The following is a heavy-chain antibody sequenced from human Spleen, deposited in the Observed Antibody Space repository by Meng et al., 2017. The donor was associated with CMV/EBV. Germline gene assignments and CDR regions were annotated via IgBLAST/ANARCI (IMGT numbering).Heavy chain of an antibody. Sequence: SETLSLTCAVYGGSFSGYYWTWIRRPPGKGLEWIGEINHSGGTNYNPPLKSRFAISVDTSKNQFSLRLSSVTAADTGVYYCARPTTVIGGYYYGMDVWGQGTAVTVSS. V-gene: IGHV4-34*01. CDR3: ARPTTVIGGYYYGMDV. D-gene: IGHD4-11*01. J-gene: IGHJ6*02. CDR1: GGSFSGYY. CDR2: INHSGGT.